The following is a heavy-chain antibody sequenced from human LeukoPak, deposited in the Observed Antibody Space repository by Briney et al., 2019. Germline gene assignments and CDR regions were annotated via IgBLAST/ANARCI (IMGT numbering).Heavy chain of an antibody. V-gene: IGHV3-21*01. CDR3: ARDDYGDYAGFDY. J-gene: IGHJ4*02. CDR2: ISSSSSYI. CDR1: RFTFSSYS. D-gene: IGHD4-17*01. Sequence: GGSLRLSCAASRFTFSSYSMNWVHQAPGKGLEWVSSISSSSSYIYYADSVKGRFTISRDNAKNSLYLQMNSLRAEDTAVYYCARDDYGDYAGFDYWGQGTLVTVSS.